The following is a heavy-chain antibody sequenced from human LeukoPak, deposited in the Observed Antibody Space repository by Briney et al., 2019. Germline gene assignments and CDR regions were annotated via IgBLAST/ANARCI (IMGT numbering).Heavy chain of an antibody. D-gene: IGHD6-19*01. J-gene: IGHJ4*02. CDR2: IYYSGST. Sequence: SETLSLTCTVSGGSISSYYWSWIRQPPGKGLEWIGYIYYSGSTNYNPSHKSRVTISVDTSKNQFSLKLGSVTAADTAVYYCALSVAVAGTPDYWGQGTLATVSS. V-gene: IGHV4-59*01. CDR3: ALSVAVAGTPDY. CDR1: GGSISSYY.